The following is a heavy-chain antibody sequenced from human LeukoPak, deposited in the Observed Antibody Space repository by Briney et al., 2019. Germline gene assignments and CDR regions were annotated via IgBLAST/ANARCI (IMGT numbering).Heavy chain of an antibody. CDR1: GFTFSSYW. J-gene: IGHJ4*02. CDR2: INSDGSST. V-gene: IGHV3-74*01. Sequence: PGGSLRLSCAASGFTFSSYWMQWVRQAPGKGLVWVSRINSDGSSTLYADSVKGRFTISRDNAKNTLYLQMNSLRAEDTAVYYCARDPVRGLIAYWGQGTLVTVSS. CDR3: ARDPVRGLIAY. D-gene: IGHD3-10*01.